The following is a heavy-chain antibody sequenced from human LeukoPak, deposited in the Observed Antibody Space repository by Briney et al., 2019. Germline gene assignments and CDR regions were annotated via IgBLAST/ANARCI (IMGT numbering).Heavy chain of an antibody. J-gene: IGHJ4*02. CDR3: ARSSSSWYLY. D-gene: IGHD6-13*01. Sequence: SETLSLTCTVSGGSISSYYWSWIRQPPGKGLEWIGYIYYSGSINYNPSLKSRVTISVDTSKNQFSLKLSSVTAADTAVYYCARSSSSWYLYWGQGTLVTVSS. CDR2: IYYSGSI. V-gene: IGHV4-59*01. CDR1: GGSISSYY.